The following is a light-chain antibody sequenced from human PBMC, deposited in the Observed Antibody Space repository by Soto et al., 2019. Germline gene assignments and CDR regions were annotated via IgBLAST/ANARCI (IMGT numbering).Light chain of an antibody. J-gene: IGKJ5*01. Sequence: ILLTQSPSYLSASVGDRVTITCRASKGIDTSLAWYQQKPGKAPKLLIYAASNFQSGVPSRFSGSGSGTHFTLTISSLQPEDFATYYCQQLHGYPITFGQGTRLDI. CDR1: KGIDTS. CDR2: AAS. CDR3: QQLHGYPIT. V-gene: IGKV1-9*01.